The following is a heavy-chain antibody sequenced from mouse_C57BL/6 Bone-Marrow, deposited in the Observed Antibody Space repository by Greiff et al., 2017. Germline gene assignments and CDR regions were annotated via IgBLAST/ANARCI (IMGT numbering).Heavy chain of an antibody. CDR2: IDPSDSYT. D-gene: IGHD2-4*01. J-gene: IGHJ4*01. CDR1: GYTFTSYW. CDR3: YQLRLRRLYAMDY. Sequence: QVQLQQSGAELVMPGASVKLSCKASGYTFTSYWMHWVKQRPGQGLEWIGEIDPSDSYTNYNQKFKGKSTLTVYKSSSPAYMQLSSMTSEDSAVYYCYQLRLRRLYAMDYWGQGTSVTVSS. V-gene: IGHV1-69*01.